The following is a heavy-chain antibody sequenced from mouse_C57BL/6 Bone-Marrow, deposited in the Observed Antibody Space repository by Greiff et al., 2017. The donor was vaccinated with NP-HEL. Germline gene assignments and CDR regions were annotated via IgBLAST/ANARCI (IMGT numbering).Heavy chain of an antibody. CDR3: ARDSPEAMDY. CDR1: GYTFTSYW. D-gene: IGHD3-2*02. CDR2: IDPSDSDT. V-gene: IGHV1-52*01. J-gene: IGHJ4*01. Sequence: VQLQQPGAELVRPGSSVKLSCKASGYTFTSYWMHWVKQRPIQGLEWIGNIDPSDSDTHYNQKFKDKATLTVDKSSSTAYMQLSSLTSEDSAVYYSARDSPEAMDYWGQGTSVTVSS.